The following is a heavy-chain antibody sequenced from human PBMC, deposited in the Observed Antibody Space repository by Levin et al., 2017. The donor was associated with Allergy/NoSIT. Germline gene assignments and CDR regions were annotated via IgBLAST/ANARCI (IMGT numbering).Heavy chain of an antibody. Sequence: PGGSLRLSCAASGFTFYNYGLIWVRQAPGRGLEWVSYISARRTTIYYADSVKGRFTISRDDAKNSLSLQMTDLRAEDTGIYYCARDEESYGDAFDVWGQGARVTVSS. CDR2: ISARRTTI. CDR1: GFTFYNYG. CDR3: ARDEESYGDAFDV. V-gene: IGHV3-48*01. J-gene: IGHJ3*01. D-gene: IGHD2-21*01.